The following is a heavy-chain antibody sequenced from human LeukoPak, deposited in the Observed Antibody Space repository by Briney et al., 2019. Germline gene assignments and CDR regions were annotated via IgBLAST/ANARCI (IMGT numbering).Heavy chain of an antibody. D-gene: IGHD2-2*01. CDR2: IYHSGST. Sequence: SETLSLTCTVSGYSISSGYYWGWIRQPPGKGLEWIGSIYHSGSTYYNPSLKSRVTISVDTSKNQFSLKLSSVTAADTAVYYCARSPQLPEDWGQGTLVTVSS. V-gene: IGHV4-38-2*02. J-gene: IGHJ4*02. CDR3: ARSPQLPED. CDR1: GYSISSGYY.